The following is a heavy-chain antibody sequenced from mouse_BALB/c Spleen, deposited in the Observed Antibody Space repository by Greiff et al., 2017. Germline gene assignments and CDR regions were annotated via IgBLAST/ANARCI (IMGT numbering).Heavy chain of an antibody. CDR3: ARKLSDAMDY. Sequence: VKLMESGAELARPGASVKLSCKASGYTFTSYWMQWVKQRPGQGLEWIGAIYPGDGDTRYTQKFKCKATLTADKSSSTAYMQLSSLESEDSAVYYCARKLSDAMDYWGQGTSVTVSS. V-gene: IGHV1-87*01. CDR1: GYTFTSYW. D-gene: IGHD1-1*02. CDR2: IYPGDGDT. J-gene: IGHJ4*01.